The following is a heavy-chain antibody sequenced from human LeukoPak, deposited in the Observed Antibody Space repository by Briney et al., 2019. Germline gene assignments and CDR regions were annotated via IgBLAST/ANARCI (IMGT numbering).Heavy chain of an antibody. CDR2: INHSGST. CDR3: ARLSEFRFDY. Sequence: SETLSLTCALYGGSFSGYYWSWIRQPPGKGLEWIGEINHSGSTNYNPSLKSRVTISVDTSKNQFSLKLSSVTAADTAVYYCARLSEFRFDYWGQGTLVTVSS. CDR1: GGSFSGYY. J-gene: IGHJ4*02. D-gene: IGHD3-10*01. V-gene: IGHV4-34*01.